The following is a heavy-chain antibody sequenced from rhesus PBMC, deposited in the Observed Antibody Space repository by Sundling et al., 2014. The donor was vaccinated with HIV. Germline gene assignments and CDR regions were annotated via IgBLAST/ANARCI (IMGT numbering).Heavy chain of an antibody. J-gene: IGHJ4*01. CDR1: GFTFSSYV. CDR3: AKGESAYSYSLQY. CDR2: ISSGGSNT. D-gene: IGHD5-12*01. V-gene: IGHV3-103*01. Sequence: EVQLVESGGGLVQPGGSLRLSCAASGFTFSSYVMSWVRQAPGKGLDWISAISSGGSNTYYADSVKGRFTISRDNSKNTLSLQMNSLRAEDTAVYYCAKGESAYSYSLQYWGQGVLVTVSS.